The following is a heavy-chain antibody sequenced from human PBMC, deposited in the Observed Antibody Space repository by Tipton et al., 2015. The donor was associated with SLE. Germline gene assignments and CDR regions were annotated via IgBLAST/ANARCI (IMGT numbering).Heavy chain of an antibody. D-gene: IGHD1-26*01. Sequence: SLRLSCAASGFTFSSYGMHWVRQAPGKGLEWVAFIRYDGSNKYYADSVKGRFTISRANSKNTLYLQMNSLRAEDTAVYYCAKDSGSYYYGMDVWGQGTTVTVSS. CDR2: IRYDGSNK. J-gene: IGHJ6*02. CDR1: GFTFSSYG. V-gene: IGHV3-30*02. CDR3: AKDSGSYYYGMDV.